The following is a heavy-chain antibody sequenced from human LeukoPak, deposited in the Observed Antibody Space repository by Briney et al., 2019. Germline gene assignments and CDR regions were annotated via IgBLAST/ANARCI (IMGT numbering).Heavy chain of an antibody. CDR3: ARKARILYHLDV. V-gene: IGHV4-59*01. Sequence: SETLSLTCTVSGGSISSYYWSWIRQPPGKGLEWIGYIYSSGSTNYNPSLKSRVTISVDTSKNQLSLKLSSVTAADTAVYYCARKARILYHLDVWGKGTTVTISS. D-gene: IGHD2-15*01. J-gene: IGHJ6*03. CDR1: GGSISSYY. CDR2: IYSSGST.